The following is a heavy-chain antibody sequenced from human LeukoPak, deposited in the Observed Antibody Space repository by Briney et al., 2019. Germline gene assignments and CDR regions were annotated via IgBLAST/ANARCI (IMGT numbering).Heavy chain of an antibody. CDR1: GFTFSSYA. D-gene: IGHD3-22*01. J-gene: IGHJ4*02. V-gene: IGHV3-23*01. CDR3: AKDSGEHYYASSGYYGAFEY. CDR2: ISGSGGST. Sequence: RSGGSLRLSCAASGFTFSSYAMSWVRQAPGKGLEWVSAISGSGGSTYYADSVKGRFTISRDKSKNTVYLQMNSLRAEDTAVYYCAKDSGEHYYASSGYYGAFEYWGQGTLVTVSS.